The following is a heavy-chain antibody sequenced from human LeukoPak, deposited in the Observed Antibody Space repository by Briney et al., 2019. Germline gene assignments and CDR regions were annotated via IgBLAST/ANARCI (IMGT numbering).Heavy chain of an antibody. CDR3: AGRPNSGSYYSWFDY. D-gene: IGHD1-26*01. J-gene: IGHJ4*02. CDR2: IYYSGST. Sequence: SETLSLTCTVSGGSISSSSYYWGWIRQPPGKGLEWIGSIYYSGSTYYSPSLKSRVTISVDTSKNQFSLKLSSVTAADTAVYYCAGRPNSGSYYSWFDYWGQGTLVTVSS. CDR1: GGSISSSSYY. V-gene: IGHV4-39*01.